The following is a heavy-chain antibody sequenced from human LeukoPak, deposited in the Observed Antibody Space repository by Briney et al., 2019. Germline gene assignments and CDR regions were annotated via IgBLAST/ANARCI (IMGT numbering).Heavy chain of an antibody. Sequence: GGSLRLSCAASGFTFSNYAMSWVRQAPGKGLEWVSTISNSVGTTYYADSVKGRFTISRDTSRNTLYLKVNSLRAEDTALYYCARALYGSGWCQDYWGQGTLVTVSS. V-gene: IGHV3-23*01. CDR2: ISNSVGTT. CDR1: GFTFSNYA. D-gene: IGHD6-19*01. CDR3: ARALYGSGWCQDY. J-gene: IGHJ4*02.